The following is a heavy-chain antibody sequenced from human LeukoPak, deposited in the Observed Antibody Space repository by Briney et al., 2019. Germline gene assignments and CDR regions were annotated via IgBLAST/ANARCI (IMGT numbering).Heavy chain of an antibody. CDR3: AKDMDFWSGSDY. J-gene: IGHJ4*02. Sequence: GGSLRLSCAASGFIFNDYAMHWVRQPPGKGLEWVSTISWNSGNKLYTDSVKGRFTISRDNAENSLYLQMTGLRPEDTALYYCAKDMDFWSGSDYWGRGTLVTVSS. D-gene: IGHD3-3*01. CDR1: GFIFNDYA. V-gene: IGHV3-9*01. CDR2: ISWNSGNK.